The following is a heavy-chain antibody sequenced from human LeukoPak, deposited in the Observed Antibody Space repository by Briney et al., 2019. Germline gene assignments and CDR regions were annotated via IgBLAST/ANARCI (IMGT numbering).Heavy chain of an antibody. CDR3: ASRRGYSYGIDY. V-gene: IGHV3-66*01. CDR1: GFTVSNNY. CDR2: IYAGGST. Sequence: GGSLRRSCAASGFTVSNNYMSWVRQAPGKGPEWVSVIYAGGSTYYADSVKGRFTISRDNSKNTLYLQMNSLRAEDTAVYYCASRRGYSYGIDYWGQGTLVTVSS. D-gene: IGHD5-18*01. J-gene: IGHJ4*02.